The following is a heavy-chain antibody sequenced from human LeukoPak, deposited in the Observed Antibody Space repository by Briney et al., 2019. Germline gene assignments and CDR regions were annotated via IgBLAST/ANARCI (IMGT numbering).Heavy chain of an antibody. CDR2: LSGGGDSR. J-gene: IGHJ4*03. CDR1: GFTVSSNY. D-gene: IGHD3-10*01. V-gene: IGHV3-23*01. CDR3: AKAVRSMVTGGGYFDS. Sequence: SGGSLRLSCAASGFTVSSNYMSWVRQAPGKGLEWVSSLSGGGDSRYYADSVMGRFTISRDNSKNTLYLQMNSLRAEDAAVYYCAKAVRSMVTGGGYFDSWGQGTLVTVSS.